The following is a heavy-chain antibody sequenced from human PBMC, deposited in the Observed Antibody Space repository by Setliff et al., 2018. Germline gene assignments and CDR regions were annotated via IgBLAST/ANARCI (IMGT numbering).Heavy chain of an antibody. D-gene: IGHD2-15*01. CDR2: MNPNSGNT. J-gene: IGHJ4*02. V-gene: IGHV1-8*02. Sequence: ASVKVSCKASGYTFTSYGISWVRQAPGQGLEWMGWMNPNSGNTGYAQKFQGRVTMTRNTSISTAYMELNSLRAEDTAVYYCAKRGPYCSGGTCHYYFDYWGQGTLVTVSS. CDR3: AKRGPYCSGGTCHYYFDY. CDR1: GYTFTSYG.